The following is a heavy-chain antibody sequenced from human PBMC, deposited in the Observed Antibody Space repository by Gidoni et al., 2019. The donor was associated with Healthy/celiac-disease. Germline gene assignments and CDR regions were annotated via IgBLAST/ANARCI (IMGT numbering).Heavy chain of an antibody. CDR3: ARHTSWHGVVIHYDY. D-gene: IGHD3-3*01. V-gene: IGHV4-39*01. CDR1: GCSISSSSYY. J-gene: IGHJ4*02. Sequence: QLQLQESGPGLVKLSETLSLTCTVSGCSISSSSYYWGWIRQPPGKGLEWIGSIYYSGSTYYNPSLKSRVTISVDTSKNQFSLKLSSVTAADTAVYYCARHTSWHGVVIHYDYWGQGTLVTVSS. CDR2: IYYSGST.